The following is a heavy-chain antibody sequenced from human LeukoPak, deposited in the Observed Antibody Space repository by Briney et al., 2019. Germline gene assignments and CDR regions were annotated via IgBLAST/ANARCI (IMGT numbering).Heavy chain of an antibody. CDR3: AIETTSSSWSEPHYFDN. J-gene: IGHJ4*02. CDR2: IKQDGSEK. D-gene: IGHD6-13*01. CDR1: GFTFSSFW. V-gene: IGHV3-7*02. Sequence: PGGSLRLSCAASGFTFSSFWMNWVRQAPGKGLEWVANIKQDGSEKSYVDSVKGRFTISRDNAKNSLYLQMNSLRAEDTAVYYCAIETTSSSWSEPHYFDNWGQGTLVTVSS.